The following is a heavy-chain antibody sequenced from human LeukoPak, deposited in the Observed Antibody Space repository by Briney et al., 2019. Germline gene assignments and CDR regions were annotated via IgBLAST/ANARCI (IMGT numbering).Heavy chain of an antibody. Sequence: ASVKVSCKASGYTFTSYYMHWVRQAPGQGLEWMGWINPNSGGTNYAQKFQGRVTMTRDTSISTAYMELSRLRSDDTAVYYCARDISYDFWSGYPTLAFDYWGQGTLVTVSS. CDR1: GYTFTSYY. CDR3: ARDISYDFWSGYPTLAFDY. CDR2: INPNSGGT. J-gene: IGHJ4*02. V-gene: IGHV1-2*02. D-gene: IGHD3-3*01.